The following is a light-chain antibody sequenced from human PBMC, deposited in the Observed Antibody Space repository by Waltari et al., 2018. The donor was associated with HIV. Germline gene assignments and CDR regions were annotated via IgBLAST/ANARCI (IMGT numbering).Light chain of an antibody. CDR2: QDA. J-gene: IGLJ2*01. Sequence: SIELTQPPSVYVSPGQTAIIPCSGFKPGHKHASWYQHKAGQSPELIRYQDAERPSGIPARFSASRSGSTATLTISETQTLDEGDYYCQAWDSISGIIFGGGTKLTVL. CDR1: KPGHKH. V-gene: IGLV3-1*01. CDR3: QAWDSISGII.